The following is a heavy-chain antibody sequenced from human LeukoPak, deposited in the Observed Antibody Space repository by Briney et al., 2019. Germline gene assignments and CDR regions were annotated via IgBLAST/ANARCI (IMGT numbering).Heavy chain of an antibody. CDR3: AREVPYYYDSSGYSYYFDY. CDR2: IYYSGST. V-gene: IGHV4-59*01. CDR1: GGSISSYY. Sequence: SETLSLTCTVSGGSISSYYWSWIRQPPGKGLEWIGYIYYSGSTNYNTSLKSRVTISVDTSKNQFSLKLSSVTAADTAVYYCAREVPYYYDSSGYSYYFDYWGQGTLVTVSS. J-gene: IGHJ4*02. D-gene: IGHD3-22*01.